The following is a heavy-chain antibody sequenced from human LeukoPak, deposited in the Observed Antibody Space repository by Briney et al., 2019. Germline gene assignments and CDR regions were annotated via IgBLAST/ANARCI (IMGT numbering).Heavy chain of an antibody. CDR3: AKVWVRGVKDY. CDR1: GFTFSSYA. V-gene: IGHV3-23*01. J-gene: IGHJ4*02. Sequence: GGSLRLSSEASGFTFSSYAMSWVRQAPGKGLEWVSAISGSGGSTYYADSVKGRFTISRDNSKNTLYLQMNSLRAEDTAVYYCAKVWVRGVKDYWGQGTLVTVSS. CDR2: ISGSGGST. D-gene: IGHD3-10*01.